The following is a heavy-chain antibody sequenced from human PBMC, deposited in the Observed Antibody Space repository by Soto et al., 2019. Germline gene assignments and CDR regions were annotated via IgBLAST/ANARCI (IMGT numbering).Heavy chain of an antibody. CDR2: IYYSGST. CDR3: ARDRGKVGGTWVRSSYYGMDV. D-gene: IGHD3-10*01. Sequence: SETLSLTCTVSGGSVSSGSYYWSWIRQPPGKGLEWIGYIYYSGSTNYNPSLKSRVTISVDTSKNQFSLKLSSVTAADTAVYYCARDRGKVGGTWVRSSYYGMDVWGQGTTVTVSS. CDR1: GGSVSSGSYY. J-gene: IGHJ6*02. V-gene: IGHV4-61*01.